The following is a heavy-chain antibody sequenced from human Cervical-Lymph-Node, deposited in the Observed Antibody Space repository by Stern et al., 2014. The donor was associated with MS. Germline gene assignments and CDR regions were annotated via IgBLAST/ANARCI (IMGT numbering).Heavy chain of an antibody. CDR1: GFSFDDYA. Sequence: VQLVESGGGLVQPGGSLRLSCAASGFSFDDYALHWVPQVPGEGLELVSGIGWNGGSTDYAHSVKGRFTISRDNAKSSLYLQMNSLRAEDTALYFCARDRVVAEGFYYGMDVWGQGTTVTVSS. V-gene: IGHV3-9*01. CDR3: ARDRVVAEGFYYGMDV. CDR2: IGWNGGST. J-gene: IGHJ6*02. D-gene: IGHD2-15*01.